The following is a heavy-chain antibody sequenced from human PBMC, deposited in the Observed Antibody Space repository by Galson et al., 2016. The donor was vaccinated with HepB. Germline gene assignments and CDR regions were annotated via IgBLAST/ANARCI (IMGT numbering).Heavy chain of an antibody. CDR3: ARAVRYSGFDTPPSY. Sequence: SETLSLTCIVSGDSIGRGDFYWNWVRQPPGKGLEWIGYIYYNGRTNYNSSLQSRVTISFDKSKNQFSLNVAFVTPADTAVYYCARAVRYSGFDTPPSYWGQGTRVTVSS. J-gene: IGHJ4*02. CDR2: IYYNGRT. V-gene: IGHV4-61*08. D-gene: IGHD4-23*01. CDR1: GDSIGRGDFY.